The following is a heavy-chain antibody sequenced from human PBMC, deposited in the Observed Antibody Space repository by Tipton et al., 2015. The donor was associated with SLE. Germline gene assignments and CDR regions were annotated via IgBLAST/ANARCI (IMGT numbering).Heavy chain of an antibody. CDR2: IYYSGST. CDR1: GGSISSISYY. Sequence: LRLSCTVSGGSISSISYYWGWIRQPPGKGLEWIGSIYYSGSTYYNPSLKSRVTISVDTSKNQFSLKLSSVTAADTAVYYCARDTGDHGYYYYYMDVWGKGTTVTVSS. CDR3: ARDTGDHGYYYYYMDV. J-gene: IGHJ6*03. V-gene: IGHV4-39*07. D-gene: IGHD2-21*02.